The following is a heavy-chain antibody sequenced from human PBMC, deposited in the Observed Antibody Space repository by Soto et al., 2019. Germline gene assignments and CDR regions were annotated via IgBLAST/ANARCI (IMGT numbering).Heavy chain of an antibody. J-gene: IGHJ4*02. CDR1: GFTFDDYA. CDR3: ENASHGTTGKGPLDY. V-gene: IGHV3-9*01. D-gene: IGHD1-1*01. CDR2: ISWNSGSI. Sequence: SLRLSCAASGFTFDDYAMHWVRQAPGKGLEWVSGISWNSGSIGNADSGKGLITISRDKDKNSLYLQMNSMRDEDTALYYCENASHGTTGKGPLDYWGQGTPVTVSS.